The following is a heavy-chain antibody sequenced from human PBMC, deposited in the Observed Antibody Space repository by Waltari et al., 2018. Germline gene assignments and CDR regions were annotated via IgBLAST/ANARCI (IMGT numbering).Heavy chain of an antibody. Sequence: QVQLVQSGAEVTKPGSSVKVSCKASGGTFSSSAISWVRQAPGQGLEWRGRIIPISGKENYAQKFQGSVTITADKSTSTAYMELSSLRSEDTAVYYCASEWEQNYWGQGTLVTVSS. CDR2: IIPISGKE. J-gene: IGHJ4*02. CDR3: ASEWEQNY. V-gene: IGHV1-69*04. D-gene: IGHD1-26*01. CDR1: GGTFSSSA.